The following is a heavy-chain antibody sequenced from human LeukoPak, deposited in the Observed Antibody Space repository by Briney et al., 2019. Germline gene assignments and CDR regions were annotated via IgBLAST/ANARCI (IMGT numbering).Heavy chain of an antibody. CDR3: AKDHGDCSSTSCYSLGY. D-gene: IGHD2-2*01. CDR1: GFTFSSYA. CDR2: ISGSGGST. J-gene: IGHJ4*02. Sequence: GGSLRLSCAASGFTFSSYAMSWVRQAPGKGLEWVSAISGSGGSTYYADSVKGRFTISRDNSKNTLYLQMNSLRAEDTAVYYCAKDHGDCSSTSCYSLGYWGQGTLVTVSS. V-gene: IGHV3-23*01.